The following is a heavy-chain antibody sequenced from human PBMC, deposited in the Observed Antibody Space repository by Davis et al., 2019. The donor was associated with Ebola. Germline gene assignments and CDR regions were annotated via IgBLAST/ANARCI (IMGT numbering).Heavy chain of an antibody. Sequence: PSETLSLTCAVYGGSFSGYYWSWIRQPPGKGLEWIGEINHSGSTNYNPSLKSRVTISVDTSKNQFSLKLSSVTAADTAVYYCATRDSNRRRGYYYYMDVWGKGPRSPSP. CDR1: GGSFSGYY. CDR3: ATRDSNRRRGYYYYMDV. CDR2: INHSGST. D-gene: IGHD1-14*01. J-gene: IGHJ6*03. V-gene: IGHV4-34*01.